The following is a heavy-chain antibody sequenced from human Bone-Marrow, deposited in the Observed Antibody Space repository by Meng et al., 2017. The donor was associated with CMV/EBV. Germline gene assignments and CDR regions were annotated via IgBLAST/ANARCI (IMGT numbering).Heavy chain of an antibody. D-gene: IGHD6-6*01. Sequence: VQLVQSGAEVKKPGASVKVSCKASGYTFTGYYMHWVRQAPGRGLEWMGWINPNSGGTNYAQKFQGRVTMTRDTSISTAYMELSRLRSDDTAVYYCARGVIAARLRTVFDPWGQGTLVTVSS. CDR3: ARGVIAARLRTVFDP. CDR2: INPNSGGT. V-gene: IGHV1-2*02. CDR1: GYTFTGYY. J-gene: IGHJ5*02.